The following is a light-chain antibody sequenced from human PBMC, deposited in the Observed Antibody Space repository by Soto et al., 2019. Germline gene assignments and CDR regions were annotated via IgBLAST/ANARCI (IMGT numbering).Light chain of an antibody. V-gene: IGKV3-20*01. CDR3: HQYGISPPT. CDR2: GAS. J-gene: IGKJ1*01. CDR1: RSFRSSY. Sequence: EVVLPPSPGTLSLSQGERATLSCRARRSFRSSYLAWYPQKPGQPPRLLMSGASYSATGIPDRFSGSGSGTDFTLTISSLEQEDFAVFYCHQYGISPPTFGQGTKVDIK.